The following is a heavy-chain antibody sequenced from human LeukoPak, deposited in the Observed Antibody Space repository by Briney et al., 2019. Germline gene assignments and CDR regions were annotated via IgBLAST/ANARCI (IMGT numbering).Heavy chain of an antibody. V-gene: IGHV3-23*01. Sequence: GGSLRLSCAASGFTFSSYAMSWVRQAPGKGLEWVSAISGSGGSTYYADSVKGRFTISRDNSKNTQYLQMNSLRAEDTVVYYCATGFGDYADWFDPWGQGTLVTVSS. CDR1: GFTFSSYA. J-gene: IGHJ5*02. CDR2: ISGSGGST. D-gene: IGHD4-17*01. CDR3: ATGFGDYADWFDP.